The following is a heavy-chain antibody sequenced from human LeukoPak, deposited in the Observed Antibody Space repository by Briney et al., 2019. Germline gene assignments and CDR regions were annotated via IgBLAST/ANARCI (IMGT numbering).Heavy chain of an antibody. CDR2: ISGDSNTM. CDR3: ARDQGGGTFDI. J-gene: IGHJ3*02. CDR1: GFTFSNYY. V-gene: IGHV3-48*01. Sequence: GGSLRLSCAASGFTFSNYYMNWVRQAPGKGLEWVSYISGDSNTMYYVDSVKGRFTISRDNAKNSLYLQLHSLRAEDTAVYYCARDQGGGTFDIWGQGTMVTVSS. D-gene: IGHD3-16*01.